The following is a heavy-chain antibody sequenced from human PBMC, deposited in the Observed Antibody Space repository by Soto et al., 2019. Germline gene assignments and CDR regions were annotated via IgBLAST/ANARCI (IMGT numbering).Heavy chain of an antibody. CDR1: GYTLTELS. CDR3: ATGLDPRPTSDHYYDSSGYSRYFDY. V-gene: IGHV1-24*01. CDR2: FDPEDGET. J-gene: IGHJ4*02. Sequence: QVQLVQSGAEVKKPGASVKVSCKVSGYTLTELSMHWVRQAPGKGLEWMGGFDPEDGETIYAQKFQGRVTMTEDTSADTADMDLSSLRSEDTAVYYCATGLDPRPTSDHYYDSSGYSRYFDYWGQGTLVTVSS. D-gene: IGHD3-22*01.